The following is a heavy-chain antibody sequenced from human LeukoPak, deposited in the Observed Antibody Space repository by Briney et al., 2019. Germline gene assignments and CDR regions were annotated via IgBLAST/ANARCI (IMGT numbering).Heavy chain of an antibody. J-gene: IGHJ4*02. Sequence: QPGGSLILSCAASGFTFSSYAMHWVRQAPGKGLEWVAVISYDGSNKYYADSVKGRFTISRDNSKNTLYLQMNSLRAEDTAVYYCARGGYCSSTSCYFVTKSLDYWGQGTLVTVSS. CDR2: ISYDGSNK. CDR1: GFTFSSYA. CDR3: ARGGYCSSTSCYFVTKSLDY. V-gene: IGHV3-30-3*01. D-gene: IGHD2-2*01.